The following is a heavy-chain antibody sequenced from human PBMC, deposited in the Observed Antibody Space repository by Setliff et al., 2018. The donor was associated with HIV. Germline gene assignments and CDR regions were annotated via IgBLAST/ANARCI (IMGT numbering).Heavy chain of an antibody. Sequence: ASVKVSCKASGYTFTSYDINWVRQATGQGLEWMGWMMPSSGNTGYAQKFQGRLTMTRHTSISTAYMELSGLISEDAAVYYCARVQTMAVAGTQYYYMDVWGKGTTVTVSS. CDR1: GYTFTSYD. V-gene: IGHV1-8*02. D-gene: IGHD6-19*01. J-gene: IGHJ6*03. CDR3: ARVQTMAVAGTQYYYMDV. CDR2: MMPSSGNT.